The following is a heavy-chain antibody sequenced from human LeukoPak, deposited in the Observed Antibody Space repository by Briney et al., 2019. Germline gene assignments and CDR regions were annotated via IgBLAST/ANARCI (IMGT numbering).Heavy chain of an antibody. CDR2: MYYSGST. CDR1: GGSISSYY. Sequence: PSETLSLTCSVSGGSISSYYWSWIRQPPGKGLEWIGYMYYSGSTHYNPSLESRVTISIDTSRKQLPLKLTSVTAADTAVYYCARDRRESIKPNDAFDIWGQGTMVTVSS. D-gene: IGHD5-24*01. CDR3: ARDRRESIKPNDAFDI. J-gene: IGHJ3*02. V-gene: IGHV4-59*01.